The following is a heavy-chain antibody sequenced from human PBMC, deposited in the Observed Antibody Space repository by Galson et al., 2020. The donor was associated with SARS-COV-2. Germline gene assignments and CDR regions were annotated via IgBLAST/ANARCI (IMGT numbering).Heavy chain of an antibody. CDR3: ARADYDFWSGYFGWSDP. Sequence: SETLSLTCHVSGGSISSSRYYWGWIRQPPGKGLEWIGSIYYSGNTYYNPSLKSRVSVSVDTSKNQFSLKLSSVTAADTAVYYCARADYDFWSGYFGWSDPWGQGTLVTVSS. CDR2: IYYSGNT. V-gene: IGHV4-39*07. D-gene: IGHD3-3*01. J-gene: IGHJ5*02. CDR1: GGSISSSRYY.